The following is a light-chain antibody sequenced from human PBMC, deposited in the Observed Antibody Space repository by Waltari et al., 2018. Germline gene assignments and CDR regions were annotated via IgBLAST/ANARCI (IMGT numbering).Light chain of an antibody. CDR3: QSYDGRNHWV. Sequence: NFWLAQPHSVSESPGQTVTISCTGLNANIASNYLHCSQQRPGSAPTTLIFEDNQRPAGVPDRFSASIDSSSSSASLTISGLKTEDEAHYYCQSYDGRNHWVFGGGTKLTVL. CDR1: NANIASNY. J-gene: IGLJ3*02. V-gene: IGLV6-57*02. CDR2: EDN.